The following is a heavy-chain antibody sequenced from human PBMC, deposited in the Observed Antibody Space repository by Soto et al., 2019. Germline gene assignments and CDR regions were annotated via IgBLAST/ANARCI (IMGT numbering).Heavy chain of an antibody. V-gene: IGHV3-30-3*01. Sequence: QVQLVESGGGVVQPGRSLRLSCAASGFTFSSYAMHWVRQAPGKGLEWVAVISYDGSNKYYADSVKGRFTISRDNSKNTLYLQMNSLRAEDTAVYYCARGDGLGANLAEYFQHWGQGTLVTVSS. D-gene: IGHD1-26*01. CDR1: GFTFSSYA. J-gene: IGHJ1*01. CDR2: ISYDGSNK. CDR3: ARGDGLGANLAEYFQH.